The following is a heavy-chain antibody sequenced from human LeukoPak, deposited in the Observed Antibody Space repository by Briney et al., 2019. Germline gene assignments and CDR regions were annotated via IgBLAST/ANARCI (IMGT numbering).Heavy chain of an antibody. Sequence: PSETLSLTCAVSGGSISSSNWWSWVRQPPEKGLEWIGEIYHSGSTNYNPSLKSRVTISVDKSKNQFSLKLSSVTAADTAVYYCVRGGRYCTSTSCHDWFDPWGQGTLVTVSS. CDR1: GGSISSSNW. CDR3: VRGGRYCTSTSCHDWFDP. CDR2: IYHSGST. D-gene: IGHD2-2*01. V-gene: IGHV4-4*02. J-gene: IGHJ5*02.